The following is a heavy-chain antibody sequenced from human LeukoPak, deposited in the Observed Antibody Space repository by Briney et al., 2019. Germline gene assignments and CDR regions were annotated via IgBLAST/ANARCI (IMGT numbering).Heavy chain of an antibody. V-gene: IGHV4-61*02. D-gene: IGHD1-20*01. CDR2: IYTSGST. CDR1: GGSISSSSYY. Sequence: PSETLSLTCTVSGGSISSSSYYWSWIRQPAGKGLEWIGRIYTSGSTNYNPSLKSRVTMSVDTSKNQFSLKLSSVTAADTAVYYCARDRLITWDAFDIWGQGTMVTVSS. J-gene: IGHJ3*02. CDR3: ARDRLITWDAFDI.